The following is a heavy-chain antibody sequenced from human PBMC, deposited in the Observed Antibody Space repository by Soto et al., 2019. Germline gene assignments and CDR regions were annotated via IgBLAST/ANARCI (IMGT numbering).Heavy chain of an antibody. J-gene: IGHJ3*02. Sequence: QVTLKESGPTLVKPTETLTVTCTVSGFSLSGDGVGVGWIRQPPGKALEWLALIYWDDDQRYSSSLKTSLTITKDASKNQVVLTMTNMDPMDTATYYCAHAYGGTSWPNAAFDIWGQGTVVTVSS. D-gene: IGHD2-21*01. CDR2: IYWDDDQ. CDR3: AHAYGGTSWPNAAFDI. CDR1: GFSLSGDGVG. V-gene: IGHV2-5*02.